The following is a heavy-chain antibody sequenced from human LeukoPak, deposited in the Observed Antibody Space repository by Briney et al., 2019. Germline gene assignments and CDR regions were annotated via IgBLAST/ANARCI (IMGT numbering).Heavy chain of an antibody. CDR3: ARYVLLLMYYFDY. D-gene: IGHD3-10*01. J-gene: IGHJ4*02. Sequence: PSETLSLTCTVSSGSISTSNYYWGWVRQPPGKALEWIGNVFYSGSTYYSPSLKSRVTISLDTSKNQFSLKLSSVTAADTVVYYCARYVLLLMYYFDYWGQGTLVTVSS. CDR1: SGSISTSNYY. V-gene: IGHV4-39*01. CDR2: VFYSGST.